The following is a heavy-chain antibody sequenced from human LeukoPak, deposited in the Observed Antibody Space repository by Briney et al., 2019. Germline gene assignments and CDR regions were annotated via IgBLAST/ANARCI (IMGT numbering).Heavy chain of an antibody. CDR1: GDSISNYY. CDR3: ARVPRDAFDI. V-gene: IGHV4-59*01. J-gene: IGHJ3*02. CDR2: VYYSGST. Sequence: SETLSLTCTVSGDSISNYYWNWIRQPPGKGLEWIGYVYYSGSTNYNPSLKSRVTISVDTSKTQFSLKLSSVTAADTAVYYCARVPRDAFDIWGQGTMVTVSS.